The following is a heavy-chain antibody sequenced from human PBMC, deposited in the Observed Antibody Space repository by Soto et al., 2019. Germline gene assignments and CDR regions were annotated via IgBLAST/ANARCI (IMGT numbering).Heavy chain of an antibody. CDR2: IYYSGST. J-gene: IGHJ5*02. V-gene: IGHV4-39*01. D-gene: IGHD1-26*01. Sequence: QLQLEESGPGLVKPSETLSLTCSVSGGAISSNYYYWGWIRQPPGKGLEWIASIYYSGSTYYNPSLKSRVTISADTSKNQFSLRLSFVTSADTAVYYCARHGPWDRGSYPWGQGTMVTVPS. CDR1: GGAISSNYYY. CDR3: ARHGPWDRGSYP.